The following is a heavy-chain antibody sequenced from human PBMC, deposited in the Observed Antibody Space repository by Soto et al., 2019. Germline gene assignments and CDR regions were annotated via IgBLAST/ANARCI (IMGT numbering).Heavy chain of an antibody. CDR2: ISYDGSNK. CDR1: GITFSSYD. CDR3: AKDYWPARGSGSPLDY. D-gene: IGHD3-10*01. Sequence: QVQLVGSGGGVVQPGRSLRLSCAASGITFSSYDMHWVRQAPGKGLEWVAVISYDGSNKYYADSVKGRFTISRDNAKNTLYLQMSSLRAEDTAVYYCAKDYWPARGSGSPLDYWGQGTLVTVSS. V-gene: IGHV3-30*18. J-gene: IGHJ4*02.